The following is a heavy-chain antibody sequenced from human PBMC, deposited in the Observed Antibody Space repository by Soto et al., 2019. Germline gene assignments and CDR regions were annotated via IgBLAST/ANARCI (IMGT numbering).Heavy chain of an antibody. V-gene: IGHV4-4*02. J-gene: IGHJ4*02. Sequence: SETLSLTCAVSGVSITSPNRWSWLRRSPGKGLEWIGEIYHSGNTNYNPSLGAPVTISIDKSKNHFSLQLTSVTAADTAMYYCARVMGVASGGPLDFWGQGTLVTVSS. CDR1: GVSITSPNR. CDR2: IYHSGNT. CDR3: ARVMGVASGGPLDF. D-gene: IGHD2-15*01.